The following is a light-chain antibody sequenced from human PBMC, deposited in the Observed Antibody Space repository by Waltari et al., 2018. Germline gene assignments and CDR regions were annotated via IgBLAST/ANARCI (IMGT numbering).Light chain of an antibody. J-gene: IGLJ2*01. CDR2: GVN. Sequence: QSVLTQPPSVSGAPGQRVTISCTGGGSNIGAGYDVHWYRQLPGKAPELLIYGVNNRPSGVPDRFFGSRSGTSASLAITGLQAEEEADYYCQSYDTSLSVVFGGGTKLTV. CDR3: QSYDTSLSVV. V-gene: IGLV1-40*01. CDR1: GSNIGAGYD.